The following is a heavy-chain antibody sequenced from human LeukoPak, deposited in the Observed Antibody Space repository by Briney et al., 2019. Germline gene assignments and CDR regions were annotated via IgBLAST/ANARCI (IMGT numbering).Heavy chain of an antibody. D-gene: IGHD3-22*01. CDR2: INPNSGGT. Sequence: GASVKVSCKASGYTFTDYYMHWVRQAPGQGREWMGWINPNSGGTNYAQKFQGRVTMTRDTSISTAYMELSRLRSDDTAVYYCARVRGYYDSSGPRDYWGQGTLVTVSS. V-gene: IGHV1-2*02. J-gene: IGHJ4*02. CDR1: GYTFTDYY. CDR3: ARVRGYYDSSGPRDY.